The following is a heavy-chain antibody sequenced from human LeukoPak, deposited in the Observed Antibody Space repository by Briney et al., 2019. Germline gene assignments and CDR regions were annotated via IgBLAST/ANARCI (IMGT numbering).Heavy chain of an antibody. D-gene: IGHD5-12*01. J-gene: IGHJ5*02. CDR2: IIPLLGIA. V-gene: IGHV1-69*04. CDR1: GGTFISYT. CDR3: ARESGYEGGWFDP. Sequence: SFKVSCKASGGTFISYTISGWRQAPGQGVEWMGRIIPLLGIANYAQKFQDRVTITSDKSTSTAYMELSSLRSEDTAVYYCARESGYEGGWFDPWGQGTLVTVSS.